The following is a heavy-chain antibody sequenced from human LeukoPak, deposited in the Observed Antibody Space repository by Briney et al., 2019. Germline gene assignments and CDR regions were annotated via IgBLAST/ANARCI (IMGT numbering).Heavy chain of an antibody. V-gene: IGHV4-61*02. CDR2: IYNSGST. D-gene: IGHD3-22*01. CDR1: GGSISSGSYY. Sequence: TPSQTLSLTCTVSGGSISSGSYYYSWIRQPAGKGLEWIGRIYNSGSTNYNPSLKSRVTTSVDTSKNQFSLKLSSVAAADTAVYYCAREAGYYYDSSGRRSDYWGQGTLVTVSS. J-gene: IGHJ4*02. CDR3: AREAGYYYDSSGRRSDY.